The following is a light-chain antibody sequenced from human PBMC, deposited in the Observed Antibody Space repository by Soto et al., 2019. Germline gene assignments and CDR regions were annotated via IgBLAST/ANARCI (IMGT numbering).Light chain of an antibody. CDR2: GAS. J-gene: IGKJ1*01. Sequence: IGMTQSLGTLSLSQRERATLSCMASHSLSITNIISYHQQPGHAPRLLIYGASSRTTSVPQRISGGGSGTEFTLTISTLEPEDFAVYYCQHFVNSLTRTFGQGTKVDIK. V-gene: IGKV3-20*01. CDR3: QHFVNSLTRT. CDR1: HSLSITN.